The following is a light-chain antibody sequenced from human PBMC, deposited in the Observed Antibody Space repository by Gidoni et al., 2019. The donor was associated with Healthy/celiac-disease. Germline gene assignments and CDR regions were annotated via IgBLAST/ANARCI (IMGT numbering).Light chain of an antibody. V-gene: IGKV3-15*01. CDR3: QQYNNWPPLT. Sequence: EIVMTQSPATLSVSPGERATLSCRASQSVSSNLAWYQQKPGQAPRLLIYGASTRATGIPARFSGSGSGTEFTLTISSLQSEDSAVYYCQQYNNWPPLTFGPGTKVDLK. CDR1: QSVSSN. CDR2: GAS. J-gene: IGKJ3*01.